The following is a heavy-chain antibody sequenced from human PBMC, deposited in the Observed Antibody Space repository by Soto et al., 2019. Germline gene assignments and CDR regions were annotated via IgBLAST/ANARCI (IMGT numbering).Heavy chain of an antibody. CDR1: GYTFSSYG. CDR2: ISTYNSNT. D-gene: IGHD3-9*01. V-gene: IGHV1-18*01. J-gene: IGHJ6*02. CDR3: ARRETGLKSYYYGMDV. Sequence: QVQLVQSGAEVKKPGASVKVSCKTSGYTFSSYGISWVRQAPGQGLEWMGWISTYNSNTDYAPKLQGRVTMTTDTSTRTVYMELRSLRSDDTAIYYCARRETGLKSYYYGMDVWGQGTTVTVSS.